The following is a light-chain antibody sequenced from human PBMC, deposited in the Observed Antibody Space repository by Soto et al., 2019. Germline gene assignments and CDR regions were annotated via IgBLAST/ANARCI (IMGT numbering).Light chain of an antibody. Sequence: EILKTQSPATLSVSPRESVTLSCGASQSVSRYLAWYQQKPGQAPRLLIYDASNRATGIPASFSGSGSGTDFTLTISSLEPPDFAVYYCQQRSNWHMITFGHGTRLEIK. CDR2: DAS. CDR3: QQRSNWHMIT. J-gene: IGKJ5*01. V-gene: IGKV3-11*01. CDR1: QSVSRY.